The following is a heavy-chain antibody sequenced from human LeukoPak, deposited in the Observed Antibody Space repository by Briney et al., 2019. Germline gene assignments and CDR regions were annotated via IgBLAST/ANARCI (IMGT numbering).Heavy chain of an antibody. CDR1: GGSISSGSYY. Sequence: TLSLTCTVSGGSISSGSYYWSWVRQPAGKGLEWIGRIYTSGSTNYNPSLKSRVTISVDTSKNQFSLKLSSVTAADTAVYYCARLSLCGGDCYVDDYWGQGTLVTVSS. V-gene: IGHV4-61*02. J-gene: IGHJ4*02. CDR2: IYTSGST. CDR3: ARLSLCGGDCYVDDY. D-gene: IGHD2-21*02.